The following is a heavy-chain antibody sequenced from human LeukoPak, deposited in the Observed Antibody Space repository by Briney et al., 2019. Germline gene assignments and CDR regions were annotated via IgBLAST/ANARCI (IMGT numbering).Heavy chain of an antibody. D-gene: IGHD2-21*02. CDR2: INHSGST. J-gene: IGHJ2*01. CDR1: GGSFSGYY. Sequence: PSETLSLTCAVYGGSFSGYYWSWIRQPPGKGLEWIGEINHSGSTNYNPSFKSRVTISVDTSKNQFSLKLSSVTAADTAVYYCARVRAVVTAYWYFDLWGRGTLVTVSS. V-gene: IGHV4-34*01. CDR3: ARVRAVVTAYWYFDL.